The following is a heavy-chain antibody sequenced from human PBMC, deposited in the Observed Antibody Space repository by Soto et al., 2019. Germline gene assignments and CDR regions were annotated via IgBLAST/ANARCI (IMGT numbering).Heavy chain of an antibody. V-gene: IGHV4-4*07. CDR1: NGSISNFY. D-gene: IGHD6-13*01. J-gene: IGHJ5*02. Sequence: LSLPCTVSNGSISNFYWNWIRQSAGKGLEWIGRIHGSGSATYNPSLRSRVTMSVDTSKNQFSLKVNSVTGADTAVYYCARSSHKESWFDPWGQGTLVTVSS. CDR2: IHGSGSA. CDR3: ARSSHKESWFDP.